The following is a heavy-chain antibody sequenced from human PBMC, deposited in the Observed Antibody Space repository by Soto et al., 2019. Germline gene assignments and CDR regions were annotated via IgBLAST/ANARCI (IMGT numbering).Heavy chain of an antibody. CDR3: AKGITMIVVVTAVYDY. CDR2: IYRGDST. V-gene: IGHV3-53*01. J-gene: IGHJ4*02. CDR1: GFTVSSNF. D-gene: IGHD3-22*01. Sequence: GGSLRLSCAASGFTVSSNFMCWVRQPPGEGLEWVSVIYRGDSTYYADSVKGRFTISRDNSKNTLYLQMNSLRVEDTAVYYCAKGITMIVVVTAVYDYCGQGTLVTVS.